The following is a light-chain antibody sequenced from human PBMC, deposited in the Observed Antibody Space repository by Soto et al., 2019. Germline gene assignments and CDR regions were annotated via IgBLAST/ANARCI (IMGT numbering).Light chain of an antibody. J-gene: IGLJ1*01. CDR2: HIS. Sequence: QSVLTQPASVSGSPGQSITISCTGSSSDVGGYNYVSWYQQYPGKAPKLIIYHISNPPSGVSDRFSGSKSGNSAPLTISELQAEDEADYYCSSYTTTSTYVFGTGTKVTV. CDR3: SSYTTTSTYV. V-gene: IGLV2-14*01. CDR1: SSDVGGYNY.